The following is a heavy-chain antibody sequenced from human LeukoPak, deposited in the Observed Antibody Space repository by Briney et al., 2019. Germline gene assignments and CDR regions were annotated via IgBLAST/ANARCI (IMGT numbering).Heavy chain of an antibody. Sequence: GGSLRLSCAASGFTFSSYGMHWVRQAPGKGLEWVAVIWYDGNKKYYADSVKGRFTISRDNSKNTLYLQMNSLRAEDTAVYYCAKDWMKYTLDYWGQGSLVTVPS. CDR2: IWYDGNKK. V-gene: IGHV3-30*02. CDR3: AKDWMKYTLDY. CDR1: GFTFSSYG. J-gene: IGHJ4*02. D-gene: IGHD6-6*01.